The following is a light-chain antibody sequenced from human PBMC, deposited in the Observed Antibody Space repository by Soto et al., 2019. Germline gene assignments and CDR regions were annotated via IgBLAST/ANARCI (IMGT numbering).Light chain of an antibody. Sequence: SYELTQPPSVSVAPGTTASITCGGNNIGSKSVHWYQQRPGQAPVLVMYADSDRPSGIPERFSGSNSGNTATLTISRVEAGDEADYYCQVWDSNSDHPGIFGGGTKVTVL. CDR2: ADS. V-gene: IGLV3-21*04. J-gene: IGLJ2*01. CDR3: QVWDSNSDHPGI. CDR1: NIGSKS.